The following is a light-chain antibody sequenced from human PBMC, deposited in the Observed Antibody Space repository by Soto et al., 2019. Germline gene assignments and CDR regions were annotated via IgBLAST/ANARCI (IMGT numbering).Light chain of an antibody. V-gene: IGKV1-5*03. CDR1: QSISSW. J-gene: IGKJ1*01. CDR2: KAS. CDR3: QQYNDNWT. Sequence: DIQMTQSPSTLSASVGDRVTITCRASQSISSWLAWYQQKPGTAPNLLIYKASTLQSGVPSRFSGSGSGTEFTFTISSLQPDDSATYYCQQYNDNWTFGQGTKVEIK.